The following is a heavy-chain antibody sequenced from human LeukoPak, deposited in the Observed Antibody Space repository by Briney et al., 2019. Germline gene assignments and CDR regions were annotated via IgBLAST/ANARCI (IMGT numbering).Heavy chain of an antibody. CDR2: IYYSGST. D-gene: IGHD3-22*01. V-gene: IGHV4-59*12. CDR1: GGSISDYY. J-gene: IGHJ4*02. CDR3: ARARSYYDSSGYYLSYFDY. Sequence: SETLSLICAVSGGSISDYYWTWIRQPPGKGLEWIGCIYYSGSTYYNPSLKSRVTISVDTSKNQFSLKLSSVTAADTAVYYCARARSYYDSSGYYLSYFDYWGQGTLVTVSS.